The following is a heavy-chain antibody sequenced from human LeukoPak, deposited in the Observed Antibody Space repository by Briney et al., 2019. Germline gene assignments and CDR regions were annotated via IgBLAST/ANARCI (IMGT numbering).Heavy chain of an antibody. CDR1: GGSISSSNYY. J-gene: IGHJ5*02. CDR2: IYYGGST. Sequence: SETLSLTCTVSGGSISSSNYYWGWIRQPPGKGLEWIGTIYYGGSTYYNPSLKSRVTISVDTSKNQFSLKLSSVTAAGTAVYFCAGVRGIISRNWFDPWGHGTLVTASS. D-gene: IGHD3-10*01. V-gene: IGHV4-39*01. CDR3: AGVRGIISRNWFDP.